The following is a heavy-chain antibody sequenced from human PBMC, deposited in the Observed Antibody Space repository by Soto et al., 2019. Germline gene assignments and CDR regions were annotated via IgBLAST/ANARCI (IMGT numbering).Heavy chain of an antibody. CDR3: ARANGPFDY. D-gene: IGHD1-1*01. V-gene: IGHV3-33*01. J-gene: IGHJ4*02. CDR2: IWYDGSNK. Sequence: QVQLVESGGGVVQPGRSLSLSCAASGFTFSSYGMHWVRQAPGKGLEWVAVIWYDGSNKYYADSVKGRFTISRDNSKNTLYLQMNSLRAEDTALYYCARANGPFDYWGQGTLVTVS. CDR1: GFTFSSYG.